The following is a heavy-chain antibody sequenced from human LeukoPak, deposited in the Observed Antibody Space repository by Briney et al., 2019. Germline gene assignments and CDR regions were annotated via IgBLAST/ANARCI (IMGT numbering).Heavy chain of an antibody. CDR2: ISSSSSYI. CDR3: ARGGGYSGYDLFDY. J-gene: IGHJ4*02. V-gene: IGHV3-21*01. Sequence: GGSLRLSCAASGFTFSSYSMNWVRQAPGKGLEWVSSISSSSSYIYYAGSVKGRFTISRDNAKNSLYLQMNSLRAEDTAVYYCARGGGYSGYDLFDYWGQGTLVTVSS. D-gene: IGHD5-12*01. CDR1: GFTFSSYS.